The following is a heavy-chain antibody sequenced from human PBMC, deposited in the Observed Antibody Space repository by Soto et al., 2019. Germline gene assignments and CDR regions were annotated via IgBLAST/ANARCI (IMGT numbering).Heavy chain of an antibody. J-gene: IGHJ4*02. CDR2: IIPIFGTA. CDR3: AGRPNSRGLDY. Sequence: ASVKVSCKASGGTFSSYAISWVRQAPGQGLEWMGGIIPIFGTANYAQKFQGRVTITADESTSTAYMELSSLRSEDTAVYYCAGRPNSRGLDYWGQGTLVTVSS. D-gene: IGHD3-22*01. V-gene: IGHV1-69*13. CDR1: GGTFSSYA.